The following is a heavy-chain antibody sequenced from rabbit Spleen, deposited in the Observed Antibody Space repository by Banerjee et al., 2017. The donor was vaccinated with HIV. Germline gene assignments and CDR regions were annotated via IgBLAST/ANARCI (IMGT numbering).Heavy chain of an antibody. Sequence: QSLEESGGDLVKPGASLTLTCKASGIDFSSGYYMCWVRQAPGKGLEWIACIGAGNSGSIYYASWAKGRFTISITSSTTVTLQMTSLTAADTATYFCARRDNGFDLWGQGTLVTVS. J-gene: IGHJ4*01. V-gene: IGHV1S40*01. CDR3: ARRDNGFDL. D-gene: IGHD4-2*01. CDR2: IGAGNSGSI. CDR1: GIDFSSGYY.